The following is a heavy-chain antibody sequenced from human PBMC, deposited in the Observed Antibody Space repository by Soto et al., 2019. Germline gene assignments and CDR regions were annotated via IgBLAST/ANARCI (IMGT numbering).Heavy chain of an antibody. CDR3: AKDRSSSWYKAKYYFDY. CDR2: ISGSGGST. CDR1: GFTFSSYA. J-gene: IGHJ4*02. V-gene: IGHV3-23*01. D-gene: IGHD6-13*01. Sequence: GSLRLSCAASGFTFSSYAMSWVRQAPGKGLEWVSAISGSGGSTYYADSVKGRFTISRDNSKNTLYLQMNSLRAEDTAVYYCAKDRSSSWYKAKYYFDYWGQGTLVTVSS.